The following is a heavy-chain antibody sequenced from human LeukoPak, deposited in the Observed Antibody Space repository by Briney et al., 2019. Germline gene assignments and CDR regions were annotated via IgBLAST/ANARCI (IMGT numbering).Heavy chain of an antibody. J-gene: IGHJ3*02. CDR1: GFTFNNYA. CDR2: IMSGGTT. Sequence: PGGSLRLSCAASGFTFNNYAMSWVRQAPGKGLEWVSLIMSGGTTYYADSVKGRFTISRDKSKDTLHLQMNSLRAEDTAVYYCAKDLTYSGWAFEIWGLGTMVTVSS. V-gene: IGHV3-23*01. CDR3: AKDLTYSGWAFEI. D-gene: IGHD6-13*01.